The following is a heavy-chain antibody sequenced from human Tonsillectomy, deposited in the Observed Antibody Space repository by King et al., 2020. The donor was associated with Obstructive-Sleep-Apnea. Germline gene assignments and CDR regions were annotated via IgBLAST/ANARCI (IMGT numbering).Heavy chain of an antibody. CDR1: GYIFTNYW. D-gene: IGHD3-22*01. V-gene: IGHV5-51*01. Sequence: QLVQSGAEVKKPGESLKISCKGSGYIFTNYWIGWVRQMPGKGLEWMGIVYPGDSDTRYSPSFQGQVTISADKSISTPYLHWSSLKASDTAMYYCARYYYHSSGYYYFDYWGQGTLVTVSS. CDR2: VYPGDSDT. J-gene: IGHJ4*02. CDR3: ARYYYHSSGYYYFDY.